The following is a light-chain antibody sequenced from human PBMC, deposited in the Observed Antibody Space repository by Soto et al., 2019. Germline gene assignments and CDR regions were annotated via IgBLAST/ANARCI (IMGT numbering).Light chain of an antibody. CDR3: QQYGRSPRVLFT. V-gene: IGKV3-20*01. Sequence: EIVLTQSPGTLSLSPGERATLSCRASQSVYSNYLAWYQQKPGQAPRLLIYAASRRATGIPDRFSGSGSGTGFTLTISRLEPEDSAVYYCQQYGRSPRVLFTFGPGTKVDIK. CDR2: AAS. J-gene: IGKJ3*01. CDR1: QSVYSNY.